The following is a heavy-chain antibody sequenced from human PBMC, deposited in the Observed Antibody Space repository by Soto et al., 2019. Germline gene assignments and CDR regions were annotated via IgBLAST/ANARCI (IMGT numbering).Heavy chain of an antibody. V-gene: IGHV5-51*01. CDR2: VYPNASNT. CDR1: GYSFNSYW. J-gene: IGHJ6*02. CDR3: AKPHGPSCYYYGLDV. Sequence: PGESLKISCKGSGYSFNSYWNVWVRQMPGKGLEWMALVYPNASNTTYTPSFEGQVTISADKSITTAYLQLSSLKASDTAMYYCAKPHGPSCYYYGLDVWGQGTTVTVSS.